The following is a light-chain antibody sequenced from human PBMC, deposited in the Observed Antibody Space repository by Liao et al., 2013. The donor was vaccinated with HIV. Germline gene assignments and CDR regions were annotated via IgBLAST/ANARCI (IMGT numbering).Light chain of an antibody. Sequence: SYELTQPPSVSVAPGKTARITCEGNNIGSKSVHWYQQKPGQAPVLLIYYDSDRPSGIPERFSGSNSGNTATLTISRVEAGDEAAYYCQVWDSSRDHVVFGGGTKLTVL. V-gene: IGLV3-21*04. CDR3: QVWDSSRDHVV. CDR1: NIGSKS. CDR2: YDS. J-gene: IGLJ2*01.